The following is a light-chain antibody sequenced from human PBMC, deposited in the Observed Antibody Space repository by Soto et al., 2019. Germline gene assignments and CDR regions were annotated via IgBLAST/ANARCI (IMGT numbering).Light chain of an antibody. Sequence: DVVMTQSPLSLSVTLGQPASISCRSSQGLVYSDGNTFLNWFHQRPGQSPRRLIYQVSNRDSGVPDRFSGSGSGTDYTLKISRGEAEDVGIYYCVQATPWPWTFGQGTKVEIK. CDR2: QVS. CDR3: VQATPWPWT. V-gene: IGKV2-30*01. CDR1: QGLVYSDGNTF. J-gene: IGKJ1*01.